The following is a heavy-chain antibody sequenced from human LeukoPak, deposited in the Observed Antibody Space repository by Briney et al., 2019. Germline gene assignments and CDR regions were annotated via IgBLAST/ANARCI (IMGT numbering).Heavy chain of an antibody. CDR1: GYTFTSYY. CDR3: AKDLKGYNYGSEHDY. CDR2: INPSGGST. Sequence: ASVKVSFKASGYTFTSYYMHWVRQAPGQGLEWMGIINPSGGSTSYAQKFQGRVTMTRDTSTSTVYMELSSLRSEDTAVYYCAKDLKGYNYGSEHDYWGQGTLVTVSS. V-gene: IGHV1-46*01. D-gene: IGHD5-18*01. J-gene: IGHJ4*02.